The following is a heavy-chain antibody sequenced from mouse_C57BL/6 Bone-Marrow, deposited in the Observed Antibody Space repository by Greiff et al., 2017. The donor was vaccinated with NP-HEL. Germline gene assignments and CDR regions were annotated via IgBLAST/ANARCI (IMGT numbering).Heavy chain of an antibody. D-gene: IGHD1-1*01. CDR3: ARMDYYCSTPFDY. V-gene: IGHV2-2*01. CDR1: GFSLTSYG. Sequence: QVQLQQSGPGLVQPSQSLSITCTVSGFSLTSYGVHWVRQSPGKGLEWLGVIWSGGSTDYNAAFISRLSISKDNSKSQVFFKMNSLQADDTAIYYCARMDYYCSTPFDYWGQGTTLTVSS. J-gene: IGHJ2*01. CDR2: IWSGGST.